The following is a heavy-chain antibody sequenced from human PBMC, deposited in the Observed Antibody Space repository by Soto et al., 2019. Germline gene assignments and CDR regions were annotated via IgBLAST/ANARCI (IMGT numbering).Heavy chain of an antibody. V-gene: IGHV3-48*02. D-gene: IGHD6-13*01. CDR2: ISSSSSTI. Sequence: GGSLRLSCAASGFTFSSYAMNWVRQAPGKGLEWVSYISSSSSTIYYADSVKGRFTISRDNAKNSLYLQMNSLRDEDTAVYYCARDEVIAAAGTGAYYFDYSGQGTLVTVSS. CDR1: GFTFSSYA. CDR3: ARDEVIAAAGTGAYYFDY. J-gene: IGHJ4*02.